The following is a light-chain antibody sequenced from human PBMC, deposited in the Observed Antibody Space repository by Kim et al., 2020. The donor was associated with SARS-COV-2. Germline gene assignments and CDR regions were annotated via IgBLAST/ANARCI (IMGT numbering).Light chain of an antibody. CDR3: QQYHKWPPLT. V-gene: IGKV3-15*01. CDR1: QSVGSK. Sequence: PGERATLSCRASQSVGSKLAWYQQKPGQAPRLLMYGASTRATGIPARFSGSGSGTEFTLTITSLQSEDFAVYYCQQYHKWPPLTFGGGTKVEIK. J-gene: IGKJ4*01. CDR2: GAS.